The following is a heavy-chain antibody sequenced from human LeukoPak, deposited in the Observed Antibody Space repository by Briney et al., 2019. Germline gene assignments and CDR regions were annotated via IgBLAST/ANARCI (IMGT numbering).Heavy chain of an antibody. CDR2: FDPEDGET. Sequence: ASVKVSCKVSGDTLGDLSMHWVRQAPGKGLEWMGGFDPEDGETIYAQKFQGRVTMTEDTSTDTAYMELSSLRSEDTAVYYCATGCSSTSRCYRGAFDIWGRGTMVTVSS. V-gene: IGHV1-24*01. J-gene: IGHJ3*02. CDR1: GDTLGDLS. D-gene: IGHD2-2*01. CDR3: ATGCSSTSRCYRGAFDI.